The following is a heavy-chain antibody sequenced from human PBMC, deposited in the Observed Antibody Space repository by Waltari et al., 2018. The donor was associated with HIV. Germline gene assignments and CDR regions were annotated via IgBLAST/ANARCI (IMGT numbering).Heavy chain of an antibody. Sequence: QVQLVQSGAEVKKPGASVKVSCKASGYTFTSYDLNWVRQATGQGLEWMGWMNPNSGNTGYAQNVQGRVTMTRNTSISTAYMELSSLRSEDTAVYYCARSSITGTSGGGMDVWGQGTTVTVSS. CDR1: GYTFTSYD. V-gene: IGHV1-8*01. D-gene: IGHD1-7*01. CDR2: MNPNSGNT. CDR3: ARSSITGTSGGGMDV. J-gene: IGHJ6*02.